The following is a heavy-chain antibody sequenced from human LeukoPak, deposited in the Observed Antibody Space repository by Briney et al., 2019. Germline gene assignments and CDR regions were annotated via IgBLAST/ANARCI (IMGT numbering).Heavy chain of an antibody. CDR3: ARDISPMIVLWDGMDV. J-gene: IGHJ6*02. Sequence: GGSLRLSCAASGFTFSSYAMHWVRQAPGKGLEWVAVISYDGSNKYYADSVKGRFTISRDNSKNTLYLQMNSLRAEDTAVYYCARDISPMIVLWDGMDVWGQGTTVTVSS. V-gene: IGHV3-30-3*01. CDR1: GFTFSSYA. CDR2: ISYDGSNK. D-gene: IGHD3-22*01.